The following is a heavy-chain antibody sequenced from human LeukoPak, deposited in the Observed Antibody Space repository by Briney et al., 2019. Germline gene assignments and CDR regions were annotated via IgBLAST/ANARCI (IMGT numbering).Heavy chain of an antibody. D-gene: IGHD4-23*01. Sequence: GGSLRLSCAASGFTFSSYAMSWVRHAPGKGLEWVSVISGSGNSPYYADSVKGRFTIARDYSKNTLYLQMSNLRPEDTAVYYCVRDGGVSWTTVLTPLDYWGQGTLVTVSS. CDR1: GFTFSSYA. V-gene: IGHV3-23*01. CDR2: ISGSGNSP. J-gene: IGHJ4*02. CDR3: VRDGGVSWTTVLTPLDY.